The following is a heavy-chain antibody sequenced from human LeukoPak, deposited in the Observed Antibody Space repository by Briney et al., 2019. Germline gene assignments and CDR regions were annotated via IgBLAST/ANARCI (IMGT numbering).Heavy chain of an antibody. CDR1: GFTFSDYY. Sequence: GGSLRLSCAASGFTFSDYYMSWIRQAPGKGLEWVSYISSSGSTIYYADSVKGRFTISRDNSKNTLYLQMNSLRAEDTAVYYCAKVGMVVPAAHFDYWGQGTLVTVSS. V-gene: IGHV3-11*01. J-gene: IGHJ4*02. D-gene: IGHD2-2*01. CDR3: AKVGMVVPAAHFDY. CDR2: ISSSGSTI.